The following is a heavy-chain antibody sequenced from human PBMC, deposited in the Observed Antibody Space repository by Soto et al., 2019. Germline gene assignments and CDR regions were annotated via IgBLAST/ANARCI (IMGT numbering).Heavy chain of an antibody. Sequence: SLRLCYAASGFTFSSYAMHWVRQATGKGLEYVSAISSNGGSTYYANSVKGRFTISRDNSKNTLYLQMGSLRAEDMAVYYCARINVKYDYIWGRYRSGSDAFDIWGQGTMLTVSS. V-gene: IGHV3-64*01. D-gene: IGHD3-16*02. CDR2: ISSNGGST. CDR1: GFTFSSYA. CDR3: ARINVKYDYIWGRYRSGSDAFDI. J-gene: IGHJ3*02.